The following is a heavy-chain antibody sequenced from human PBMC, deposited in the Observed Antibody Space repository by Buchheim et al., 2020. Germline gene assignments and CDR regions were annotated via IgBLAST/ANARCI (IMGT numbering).Heavy chain of an antibody. D-gene: IGHD3-3*01. CDR1: GYTFTGYY. V-gene: IGHV1-2*02. CDR2: INPNSGGT. J-gene: IGHJ6*02. CDR3: ARDLYLYDFWSGYYYYYYGMDV. Sequence: QVQLVQSGAEVKKPGASVKVSCKASGYTFTGYYMHWVRQAPGQGLEWMGWINPNSGGTNYAQKFQGRVTMTRDTSISTAYMELSRLRSDDTAVYYCARDLYLYDFWSGYYYYYYGMDVWGQGTT.